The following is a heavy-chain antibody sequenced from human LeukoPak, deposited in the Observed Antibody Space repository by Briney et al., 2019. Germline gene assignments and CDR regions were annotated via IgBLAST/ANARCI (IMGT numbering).Heavy chain of an antibody. J-gene: IGHJ5*02. D-gene: IGHD3-16*02. CDR2: IRSKAYGGTT. Sequence: PGGSLRLSCTASGFTFGDYAMSWFRQAPGKGLEWVGFIRSKAYGGTTEYAASVKGRFTISRDDSKSIAYLQMNSLKTEDTAVYYCTRFHYVWGSYRYPWGQGTLVTVSS. CDR3: TRFHYVWGSYRYP. CDR1: GFTFGDYA. V-gene: IGHV3-49*03.